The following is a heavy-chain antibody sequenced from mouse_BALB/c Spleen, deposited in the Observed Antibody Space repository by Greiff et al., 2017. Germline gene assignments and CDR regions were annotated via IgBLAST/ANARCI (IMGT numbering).Heavy chain of an antibody. V-gene: IGHV5-17*02. J-gene: IGHJ4*01. CDR1: GFTFSSFG. Sequence: DVHLVESGGGLVQPGGSRKLSCAASGFTFSSFGMHWVRQAPEKGLEWVAYISSGSSTIYYADTVKGRFTISRDNPKNTLFLQMTSLRSEDTALYYCARDFTGAMDYWGQGTSVTVSS. CDR3: ARDFTGAMDY. CDR2: ISSGSSTI. D-gene: IGHD1-1*01.